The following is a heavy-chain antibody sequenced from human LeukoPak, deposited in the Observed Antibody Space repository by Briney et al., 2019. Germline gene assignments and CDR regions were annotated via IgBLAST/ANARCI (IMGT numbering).Heavy chain of an antibody. Sequence: PSETLSLTCTVSGGSISSYYWSWIRQPAGKGLEWIGYIYHSGRTKYNPSLNSRVTMSIDRSKNQFSLILNSVTAADTAVYFCARGVGPIRYFEWLYYFDYWGRGTLVTVSS. V-gene: IGHV4-59*12. CDR3: ARGVGPIRYFEWLYYFDY. CDR1: GGSISSYY. CDR2: IYHSGRT. D-gene: IGHD3-9*01. J-gene: IGHJ4*01.